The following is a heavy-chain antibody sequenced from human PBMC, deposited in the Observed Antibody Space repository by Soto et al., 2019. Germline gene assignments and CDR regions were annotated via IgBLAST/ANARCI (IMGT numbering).Heavy chain of an antibody. Sequence: EVQLVESGGGIVQPGRSLRLSCVVSGFSLSSHDMNWLRQAPGKGLEWISHMSGSGSTIYYADSVKGRFTVSRDDAKNSRYLQMTILRDEDTAVYYCARDGGQYYYDSSAYFQDWGHGTLVTVSS. D-gene: IGHD3-22*01. V-gene: IGHV3-48*03. CDR2: MSGSGSTI. J-gene: IGHJ1*01. CDR1: GFSLSSHD. CDR3: ARDGGQYYYDSSAYFQD.